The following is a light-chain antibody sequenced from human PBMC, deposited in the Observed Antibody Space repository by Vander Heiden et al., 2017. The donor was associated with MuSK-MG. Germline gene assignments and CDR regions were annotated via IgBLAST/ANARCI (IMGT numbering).Light chain of an antibody. CDR3: QRWETTSIT. V-gene: IGKV1-39*01. J-gene: IGKJ4*01. CDR1: QSISSY. Sequence: DIQMTQSPSSLSASVGDRVTITCRASQSISSYLNWYQQKPGKAPKLLIYAASSLQSGVPSRFSGRASGTDFTLTISMLHPEDFTTYYCQRWETTSITFGGGTKVEIK. CDR2: AAS.